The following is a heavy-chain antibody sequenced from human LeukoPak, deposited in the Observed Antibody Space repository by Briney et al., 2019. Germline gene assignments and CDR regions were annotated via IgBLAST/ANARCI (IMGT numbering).Heavy chain of an antibody. CDR1: GYTFTGYY. D-gene: IGHD6-6*01. Sequence: ASVKVSCKASGYTFTGYYMHWVRQAPGQGLEWMGRINPSSGGTNYAQKFQGRVTMTRDTSISTAYMELSRLRSDDTAVYYCARDQSTAGRPDYWGQGTLVTVSS. CDR3: ARDQSTAGRPDY. CDR2: INPSSGGT. J-gene: IGHJ4*02. V-gene: IGHV1-2*06.